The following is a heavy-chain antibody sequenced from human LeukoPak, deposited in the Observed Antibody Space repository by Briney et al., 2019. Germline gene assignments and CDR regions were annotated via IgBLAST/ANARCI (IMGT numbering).Heavy chain of an antibody. Sequence: ASVKVSCKASGGTFSSYAISWVRQAPGQGLEWMGRIIPILGIANYAQKFQGRVTITADKSTSTAYMELSSLRSEDTAVYYCASGPSLEFRAMIVSGPLSSPFDYWGQGTLVTVSS. CDR2: IIPILGIA. V-gene: IGHV1-69*04. J-gene: IGHJ4*02. CDR3: ASGPSLEFRAMIVSGPLSSPFDY. CDR1: GGTFSSYA. D-gene: IGHD3-22*01.